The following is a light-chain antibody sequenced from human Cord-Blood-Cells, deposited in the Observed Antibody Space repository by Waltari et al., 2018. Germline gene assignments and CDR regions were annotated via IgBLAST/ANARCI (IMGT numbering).Light chain of an antibody. CDR1: QSISSY. V-gene: IGKV1-39*01. J-gene: IGKJ4*01. Sequence: DIQMTQSPSSLSASVVARVTITCRASQSISSYLNWYQQKPGKAPKLLIYAASSLQSGVPSRFSGSGSGTDFTLTISSLQPEDFATYYCQQSYSTPQVTFGGGTKVEIK. CDR2: AAS. CDR3: QQSYSTPQVT.